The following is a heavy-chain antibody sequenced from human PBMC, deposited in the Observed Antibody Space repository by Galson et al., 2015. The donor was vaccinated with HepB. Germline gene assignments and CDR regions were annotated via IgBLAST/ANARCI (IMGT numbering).Heavy chain of an antibody. CDR2: INPNSGGT. J-gene: IGHJ6*02. D-gene: IGHD3-16*01. Sequence: SVKVSCKASGYTFTGYYMHWVRQAPGQGLEWMGWINPNSGGTNYAQKFQGWVTMTRDTSISTAYMELSRLRSDGTAVYYCARGGETGESNYGMDVWGQGTTVTVSS. CDR1: GYTFTGYY. V-gene: IGHV1-2*04. CDR3: ARGGETGESNYGMDV.